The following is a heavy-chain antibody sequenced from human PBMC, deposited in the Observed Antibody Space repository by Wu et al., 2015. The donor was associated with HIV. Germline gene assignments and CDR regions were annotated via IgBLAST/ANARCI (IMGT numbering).Heavy chain of an antibody. J-gene: IGHJ1*01. D-gene: IGHD4/OR15-4a*01. CDR2: LTPNTGAT. Sequence: QVQLVQSGAEVKKPGSSVKVSCKASGGTFSSYAINWVRQAPGQGLEWMGRLTPNTGATDFAQKFQGRVTVTRDTSLSTAYMEVRGLRPDDTAVYYCACGIQSGGANYWGQGTLVTVSS. V-gene: IGHV1-2*02. CDR3: ACGIQSGGANY. CDR1: GGTFSSYA.